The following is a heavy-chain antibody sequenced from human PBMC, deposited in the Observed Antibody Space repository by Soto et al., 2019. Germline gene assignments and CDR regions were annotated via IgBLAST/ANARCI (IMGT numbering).Heavy chain of an antibody. V-gene: IGHV3-30*18. CDR1: GFTFSSHG. J-gene: IGHJ1*01. D-gene: IGHD3-22*01. Sequence: QVQLVESGGGVVQPGRSLRLSCEASGFTFSSHGMHWVRQAPGKGLEWVAVISFDGTNKYYADSVKGRFTISRDNSKNTLYVQMNSLRAEDTAVYYCANGDSSGYEYFQQWGQGTLVIVSS. CDR2: ISFDGTNK. CDR3: ANGDSSGYEYFQQ.